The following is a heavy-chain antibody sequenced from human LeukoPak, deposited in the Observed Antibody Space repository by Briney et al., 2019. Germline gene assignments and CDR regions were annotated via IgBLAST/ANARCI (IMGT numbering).Heavy chain of an antibody. Sequence: GGSLRLSCAASGFTLSSYAMSWVRQAPGKGLEWVSAISGSGGSTYYADSVKGRFTISRDNSKNTLYLQMNSLRAEDTAVYYCAKVPSPFGVVRYFDYWGQGTLVTVSS. CDR3: AKVPSPFGVVRYFDY. D-gene: IGHD3-3*01. J-gene: IGHJ4*02. CDR1: GFTLSSYA. CDR2: ISGSGGST. V-gene: IGHV3-23*01.